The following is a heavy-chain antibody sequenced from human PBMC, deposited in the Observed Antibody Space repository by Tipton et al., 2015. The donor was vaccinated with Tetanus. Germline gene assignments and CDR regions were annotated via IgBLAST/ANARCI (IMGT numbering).Heavy chain of an antibody. CDR1: GGSLSGYY. J-gene: IGHJ3*01. CDR2: VTRSGST. CDR3: ARGRGAGSANPLDV. Sequence: LRLSCATYGGSLSGYYWSWIRQPPGKGLEWIGEVTRSGSTNYESSLKSRLTISVDTSKTQFSLNLTSVTAADTAIFYCARGRGAGSANPLDVWGQGTLVTVSS. V-gene: IGHV4-34*01. D-gene: IGHD1-26*01.